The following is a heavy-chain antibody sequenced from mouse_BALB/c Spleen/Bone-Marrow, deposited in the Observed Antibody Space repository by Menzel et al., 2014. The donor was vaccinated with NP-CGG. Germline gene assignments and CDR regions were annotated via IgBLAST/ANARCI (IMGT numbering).Heavy chain of an antibody. V-gene: IGHV1-5*01. CDR2: IYPGNSDT. CDR1: GYTFTSYW. D-gene: IGHD1-3*01. CDR3: TGGKDYYAMDY. J-gene: IGHJ4*01. Sequence: EAKLQESGTVLARPGASVKMSCKASGYTFTSYWMHWVKQRPGQGLEWIGAIYPGNSDTSYNQKFKGKAKLTAVTSTSTAYMELSSLTNEDSAVYYCTGGKDYYAMDYFGQGTSVTISS.